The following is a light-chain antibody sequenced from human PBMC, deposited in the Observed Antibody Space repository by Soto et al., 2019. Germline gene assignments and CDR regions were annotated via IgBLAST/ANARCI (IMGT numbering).Light chain of an antibody. J-gene: IGLJ3*02. Sequence: NFMLTQSHSVSESPGKTVTISCTRSSGSIASHHVQWYQQRPGSAPITVIYEDNQRPSGVPDRFSASIDSSSNSASLNISGLRNEEEDDYYCQSYDTGTWVFGGGTKVTV. CDR3: QSYDTGTWV. CDR2: EDN. V-gene: IGLV6-57*04. CDR1: SGSIASHH.